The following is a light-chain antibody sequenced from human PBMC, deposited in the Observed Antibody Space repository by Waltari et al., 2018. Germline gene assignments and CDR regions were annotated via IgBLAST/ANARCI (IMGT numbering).Light chain of an antibody. CDR3: QTWGTGFQV. Sequence: LVLTQSPSASASLGASVTLPFRPPGAYRAYAIPRHHHLPLTGPRFLMTVNSDGSHKKGDGISDRFSGSSSDLDRYRIISRLQADDEADYYCQTWGTGFQVFGSGTKLTVL. J-gene: IGLJ6*01. CDR2: VNSDGSH. V-gene: IGLV4-69*01. CDR1: GAYRAYA.